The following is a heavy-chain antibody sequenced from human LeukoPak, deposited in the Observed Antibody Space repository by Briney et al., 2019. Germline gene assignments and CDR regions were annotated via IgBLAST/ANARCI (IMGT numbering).Heavy chain of an antibody. V-gene: IGHV7-4-1*02. CDR2: INTNTGNP. D-gene: IGHD3-10*01. CDR1: GYTFTGYY. CDR3: ARTRITMVRGVPDY. J-gene: IGHJ4*02. Sequence: ASVKVSCKASGYTFTGYYMHRVRQAPGQGLEWMGWINTNTGNPTYAQGFTGRFVFSLDTSVSTAYLQISSLKAEDTAVYYCARTRITMVRGVPDYWGQGTLVTVSS.